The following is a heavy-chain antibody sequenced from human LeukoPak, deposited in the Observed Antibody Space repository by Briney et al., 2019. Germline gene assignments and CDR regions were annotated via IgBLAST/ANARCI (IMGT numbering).Heavy chain of an antibody. J-gene: IGHJ6*02. Sequence: PSETLSLTCAVYGGSFSGYYWSWIRQPPGKGLEWLGEINHSGSTNYNPSLKSRVTISVDTSKNQFSLKLSSVTAADTAVYYCASLRTTTGAAAPKYYYYYYGMDVWGQGTTVTVSS. CDR2: INHSGST. D-gene: IGHD2/OR15-2a*01. V-gene: IGHV4-34*01. CDR3: ASLRTTTGAAAPKYYYYYYGMDV. CDR1: GGSFSGYY.